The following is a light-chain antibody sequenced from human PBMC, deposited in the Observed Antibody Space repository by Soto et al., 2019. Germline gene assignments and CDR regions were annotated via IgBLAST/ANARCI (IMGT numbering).Light chain of an antibody. CDR3: SSFTSDITYV. V-gene: IGLV1-40*01. Sequence: QSALAQPPSVSGAPGQRVTISCTGTSSNIGAGYHVHWYQQHPGIAPKLLISHNNNRPSGVPDRFSGSKSDTSASLAITGLQADDEADYYCSSFTSDITYVFGTGTKVTVL. J-gene: IGLJ1*01. CDR1: SSNIGAGYH. CDR2: HNN.